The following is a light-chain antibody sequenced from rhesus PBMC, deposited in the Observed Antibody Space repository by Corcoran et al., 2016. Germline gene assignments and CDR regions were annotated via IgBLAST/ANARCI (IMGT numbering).Light chain of an antibody. CDR3: QQGYSTPYS. CDR2: AAS. V-gene: IGKV1-33*02. Sequence: DIQMSQSPSSLSASVGDKVTITCRASQGISNALAWYQQQPGKAPKLLIYAASSLESGFPSRFSGSRSVTDFTLTISSLQPEDFATYYCQQGYSTPYSFGQGTKVEIK. CDR1: QGISNA. J-gene: IGKJ2*01.